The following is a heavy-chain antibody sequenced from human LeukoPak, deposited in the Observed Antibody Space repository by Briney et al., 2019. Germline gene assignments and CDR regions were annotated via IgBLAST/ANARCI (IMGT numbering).Heavy chain of an antibody. Sequence: GGSLRLSCAASGFTFSSYGMHWVRQAPGKGLEWVSYISSRGSTIYYADSVKGRFTISRDNAKNSLYLQMNSLRAEDTAVYYCARESQWTFDYWGQGTLVTVSS. D-gene: IGHD6-19*01. CDR2: ISSRGSTI. CDR3: ARESQWTFDY. CDR1: GFTFSSYG. V-gene: IGHV3-48*04. J-gene: IGHJ4*02.